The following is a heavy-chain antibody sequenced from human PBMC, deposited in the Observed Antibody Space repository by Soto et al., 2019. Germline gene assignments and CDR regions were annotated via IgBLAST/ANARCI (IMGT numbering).Heavy chain of an antibody. J-gene: IGHJ3*02. CDR2: IYYSGST. CDR3: ARYYQDRWLATGDAFDI. CDR1: GGSVSSGSYY. Sequence: QVQLQESGPGLVKPSETLSLPCTVSGGSVSSGSYYWSWIRQPQGKGLEWIGYIYYSGSTNYNPSLKSRVTISVDTSKNQFSLKLSSVTAADTAVYYCARYYQDRWLATGDAFDIWGQGTMVTVSS. V-gene: IGHV4-61*01. D-gene: IGHD6-19*01.